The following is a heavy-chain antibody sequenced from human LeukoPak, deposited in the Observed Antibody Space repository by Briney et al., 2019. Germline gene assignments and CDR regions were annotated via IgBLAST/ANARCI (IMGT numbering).Heavy chain of an antibody. J-gene: IGHJ4*02. CDR2: ISGSGSNT. Sequence: PGGSLRLSCAASGFTFGTYGMNWVRQAPGKGLEWVSGISGSGSNTYYPDSVKGRLTTSRDNSKKTLYLQMNSLRAEDTAVYYCAKDPQLYFDWLFPTSFDYWGQGTLVTVSS. CDR3: AKDPQLYFDWLFPTSFDY. D-gene: IGHD3-9*01. V-gene: IGHV3-23*01. CDR1: GFTFGTYG.